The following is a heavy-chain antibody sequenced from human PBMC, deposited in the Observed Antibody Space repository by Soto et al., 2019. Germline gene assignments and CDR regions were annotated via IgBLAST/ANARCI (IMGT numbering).Heavy chain of an antibody. CDR1: GFTFSSYA. J-gene: IGHJ4*02. CDR3: TRERSLVSFLFDY. V-gene: IGHV3-23*01. D-gene: IGHD3-16*01. CDR2: SSGSGRGSRP. Sequence: GGSLRLSCAASGFTFSSYAMSWVRQAPGKGLEWVSSSSGSGRGSRPYYADSVQGRFTISRDHSKNIVSLQMDSLRVDDTAVYYCTRERSLVSFLFDYWGPGTLVTVSS.